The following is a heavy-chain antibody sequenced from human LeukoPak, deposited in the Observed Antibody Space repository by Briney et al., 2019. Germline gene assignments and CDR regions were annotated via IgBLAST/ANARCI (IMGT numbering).Heavy chain of an antibody. CDR3: ARVAICGDDCLNAVDI. CDR2: ITNNGGNT. CDR1: GFTFSSYA. V-gene: IGHV3-64*01. J-gene: IGHJ3*02. Sequence: GGSLRLSCAASGFTFSSYAMHWVRQAPGKGLEYVSAITNNGGNTYYATSVKGRFTISRDNSKNTLYLQMGSLRADDTAVYYWARVAICGDDCLNAVDIWGKGTMVTVS. D-gene: IGHD2-21*02.